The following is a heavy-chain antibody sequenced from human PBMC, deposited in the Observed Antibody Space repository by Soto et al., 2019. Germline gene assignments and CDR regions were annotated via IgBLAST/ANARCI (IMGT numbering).Heavy chain of an antibody. V-gene: IGHV3-21*01. CDR1: GFTFSSYS. Sequence: GGSLRLSCAASGFTFSSYSMNWVRQAPGKGLEWVSSISSSSSYIYCADSVKGRFTISRDNAKNSLYLQMNSLRAEDTAVYYCARDNLADLGGYSYYYYYGMDVWGQGTTVTVSS. D-gene: IGHD3-16*01. J-gene: IGHJ6*02. CDR2: ISSSSSYI. CDR3: ARDNLADLGGYSYYYYYGMDV.